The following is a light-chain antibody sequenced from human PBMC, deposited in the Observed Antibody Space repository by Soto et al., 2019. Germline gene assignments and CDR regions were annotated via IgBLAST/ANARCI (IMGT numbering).Light chain of an antibody. CDR2: AAS. V-gene: IGKV1-12*01. J-gene: IGKJ2*01. CDR3: QQADSFPYT. CDR1: QGISSW. Sequence: DIQMTQSPSSVSASVGDIVTITCRASQGISSWLVWYQQKPGKAPKLLIYAASSLQSGVPSRFSGSGSGTDFTLTISSLQPEDFATYYCQQADSFPYTFGQGTRLEIK.